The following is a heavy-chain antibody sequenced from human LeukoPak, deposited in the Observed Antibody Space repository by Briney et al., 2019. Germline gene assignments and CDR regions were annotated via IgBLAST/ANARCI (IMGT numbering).Heavy chain of an antibody. D-gene: IGHD3-22*01. CDR3: ARFPNYYDSSGYYFDY. CDR1: GGSISSYY. J-gene: IGHJ4*02. CDR2: IYTSGST. Sequence: SETLSLTCTVSGGSISSYYWSWIRQPAGKGLEWIGRIYTSGSTNYNPSLKSRVTISVDTSKNQFSLKLSSVTAADTAVYYCARFPNYYDSSGYYFDYWGQGTLVTVSS. V-gene: IGHV4-4*07.